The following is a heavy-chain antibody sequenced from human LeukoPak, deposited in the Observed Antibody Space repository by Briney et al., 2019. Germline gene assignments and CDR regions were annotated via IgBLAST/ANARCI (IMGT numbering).Heavy chain of an antibody. CDR3: ARFGRYAFDI. CDR1: GGSISSSSYY. J-gene: IGHJ3*02. D-gene: IGHD3-10*01. Sequence: SETLSLTCTVSGGSISSSSYYWGWIRQPPGKGLEWIGYIYYGGSTNYNPSLKSRVTISVDTSKNQFSLKLSSVTAADTAVYYCARFGRYAFDIWGQGTMVTVSS. CDR2: IYYGGST. V-gene: IGHV4-61*05.